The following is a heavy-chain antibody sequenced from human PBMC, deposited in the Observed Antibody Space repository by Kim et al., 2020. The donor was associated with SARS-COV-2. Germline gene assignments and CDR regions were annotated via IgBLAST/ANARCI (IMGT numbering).Heavy chain of an antibody. V-gene: IGHV4-59*13. CDR3: ARVKWNPYWYFDL. J-gene: IGHJ2*01. CDR1: GGSISSYY. CDR2: IYYSGST. Sequence: SETLSLTCTVSGGSISSYYWSWIRQPPGKGLEWIGYIYYSGSTNYNPSLKSRVTISVDTSKNQFSLKLSSVTAADTAVYYCARVKWNPYWYFDLWGRGTLVTVSS. D-gene: IGHD1-1*01.